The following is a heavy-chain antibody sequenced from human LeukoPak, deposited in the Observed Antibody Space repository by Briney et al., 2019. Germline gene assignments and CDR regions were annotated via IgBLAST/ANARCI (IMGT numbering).Heavy chain of an antibody. CDR1: GFTFSNYA. CDR3: ARDSTYYYDSGSSGPHYFDN. Sequence: GKSLRLSCAASGFTFSNYAMHWVRQAPGKGLEWVSLISSGGTYEYYADSVKGRFTISRDNSKNTLYLQLNSLRAEDTAVYYCARDSTYYYDSGSSGPHYFDNWGQGTLVTVSP. CDR2: ISSGGTYE. V-gene: IGHV3-30*01. D-gene: IGHD3-10*01. J-gene: IGHJ4*02.